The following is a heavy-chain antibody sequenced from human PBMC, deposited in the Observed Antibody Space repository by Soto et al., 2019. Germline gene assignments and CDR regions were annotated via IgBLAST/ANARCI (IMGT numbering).Heavy chain of an antibody. Sequence: VGSLRLSFAASGFTFSDSYMSWIRQAPGKGLEWISYITFSGNTVYYADSLKGRFTISRDNAKNSLYLQMNRLRAEDTAVYYCARVSWREKYGMDVWGQGTTVTVSS. CDR2: ITFSGNTV. V-gene: IGHV3-11*01. CDR1: GFTFSDSY. J-gene: IGHJ6*02. CDR3: ARVSWREKYGMDV.